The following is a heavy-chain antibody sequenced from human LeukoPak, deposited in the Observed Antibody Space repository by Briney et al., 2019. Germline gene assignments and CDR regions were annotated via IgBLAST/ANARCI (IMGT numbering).Heavy chain of an antibody. CDR3: ARDQAAAAYYYYGMDV. Sequence: PSETLFLTCTVSGVSISSGSYYWSWIRQHPGKGLEWIGYTYYSGSTYYNPSLKSRVTISVDTSKNQFSLKLSSVTAADTAVYYCARDQAAAAYYYYGMDVWGQGTTVTVSS. CDR2: TYYSGST. CDR1: GVSISSGSYY. J-gene: IGHJ6*02. D-gene: IGHD6-13*01. V-gene: IGHV4-31*03.